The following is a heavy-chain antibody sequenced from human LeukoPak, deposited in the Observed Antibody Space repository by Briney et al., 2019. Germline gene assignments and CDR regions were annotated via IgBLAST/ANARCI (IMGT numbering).Heavy chain of an antibody. Sequence: SQTLSLTCTVSGGSISSGGYYWSWIRQPPGKGLEWIGYIYHSGSTYYNPSLKSRVTISVDTSKNQFSLKLNSVTAADTAVYYCAREGISHFDWLLVAFDIWGQGTMVTVSS. J-gene: IGHJ3*02. CDR2: IYHSGST. V-gene: IGHV4-30-2*01. CDR3: AREGISHFDWLLVAFDI. D-gene: IGHD3-9*01. CDR1: GGSISSGGYY.